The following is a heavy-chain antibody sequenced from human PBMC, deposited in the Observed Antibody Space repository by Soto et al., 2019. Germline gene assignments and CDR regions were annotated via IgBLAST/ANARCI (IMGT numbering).Heavy chain of an antibody. D-gene: IGHD3-10*01. V-gene: IGHV3-30-3*01. J-gene: IGHJ4*02. CDR1: GFTFSSYA. CDR2: ISYDGCNK. CDR3: ARDFKDYYGSGLDY. Sequence: QVQLVESGGGVVQPGRSRRLSCAASGFTFSSYAMHWVRQAPGKGLEWVAVISYDGCNKYYADSVKGRFTISRDNSKNTLYLQMNSLRAEDTAVYYCARDFKDYYGSGLDYWGQGTLVTVSS.